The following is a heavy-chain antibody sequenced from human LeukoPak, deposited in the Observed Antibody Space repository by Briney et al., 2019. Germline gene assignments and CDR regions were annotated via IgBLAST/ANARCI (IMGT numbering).Heavy chain of an antibody. CDR2: INPNSGGT. D-gene: IGHD3-22*01. J-gene: IGHJ4*02. Sequence: ASVKVSCKASGYTFTGYYMHWVRQAPGQGLEWMGWINPNSGGTNYAQKFQGRVTMTRDTSISTAYMELSRLRSDDTAVYYCARWGGTYDSSGYYNFDYWGQGTLVTVSS. CDR3: ARWGGTYDSSGYYNFDY. V-gene: IGHV1-2*02. CDR1: GYTFTGYY.